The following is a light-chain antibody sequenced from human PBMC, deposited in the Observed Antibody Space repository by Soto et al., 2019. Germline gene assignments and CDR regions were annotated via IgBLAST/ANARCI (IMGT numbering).Light chain of an antibody. Sequence: QSALTQPASVSGSPGQSITISCTGTNSDVGDYNYVSWYQQHPGKAPKLMIYDVSNRPSGVSNRFSGSKSDNTASLTISGLQAEDEADYYCSSYTGCNTYVFGTGTKVTVL. CDR3: SSYTGCNTYV. CDR1: NSDVGDYNY. V-gene: IGLV2-14*01. CDR2: DVS. J-gene: IGLJ1*01.